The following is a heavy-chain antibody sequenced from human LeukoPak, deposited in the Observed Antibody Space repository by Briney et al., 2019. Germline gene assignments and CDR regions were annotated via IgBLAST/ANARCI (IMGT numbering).Heavy chain of an antibody. V-gene: IGHV3-21*01. CDR3: ARLPSGSYRDFDY. CDR1: GFTFSSYS. J-gene: IGHJ4*02. Sequence: GGSLRLSCAASGFTFSSYSMNWVRQARGKGLEWVSSISSSSSYIYYADSVKGRFTISRDNAKNLLYLQMNSLRAEDTAVYYCARLPSGSYRDFDYWGQGTLVTVSS. CDR2: ISSSSSYI. D-gene: IGHD1-26*01.